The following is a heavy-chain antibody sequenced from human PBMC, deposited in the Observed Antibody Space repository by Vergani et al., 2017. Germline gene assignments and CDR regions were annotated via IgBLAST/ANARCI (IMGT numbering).Heavy chain of an antibody. CDR1: GGSFSGYY. CDR2: INHSGSP. J-gene: IGHJ4*02. D-gene: IGHD3-22*01. Sequence: QVQLQQWGAGLLKPSETLSLTCAVYGGSFSGYYWSWIRQPPGKGLEWIGEINHSGSPNYNPSLKSRVTRSVDTSKNQFSLKLSSVTAADTAVYYCARGHLASTYYYDSSGYGYWGQGTLVTVSS. V-gene: IGHV4-34*01. CDR3: ARGHLASTYYYDSSGYGY.